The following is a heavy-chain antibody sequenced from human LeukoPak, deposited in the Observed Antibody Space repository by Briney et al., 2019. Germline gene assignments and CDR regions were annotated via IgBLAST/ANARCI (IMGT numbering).Heavy chain of an antibody. J-gene: IGHJ4*02. CDR2: FYTDGSVK. V-gene: IGHV3-74*01. Sequence: PGGSLRLSCAASGFTFSSFWMHWVRKAPGKGLVWVSSFYTDGSVKSYADPVKGRFTISRDNGKNTLYLQMNSLRAEDTAVYFCARGAVALAPFDYWGQGTLVTVPS. CDR3: ARGAVALAPFDY. D-gene: IGHD6-19*01. CDR1: GFTFSSFW.